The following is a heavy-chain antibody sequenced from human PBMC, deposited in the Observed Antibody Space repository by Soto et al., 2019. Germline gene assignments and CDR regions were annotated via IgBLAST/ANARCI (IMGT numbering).Heavy chain of an antibody. D-gene: IGHD1-26*01. Sequence: QITLKESGPPLVKPTQTLTLTCTFSGFSLSTSGVGVGWIRQPPGKALEWLALIYWDDDKRYSPSLKSRLTITKDTSKNQVVLTMTNMDPVDTATYYCARADIVGATSIFDYWGQGTLVTVSS. V-gene: IGHV2-5*02. CDR2: IYWDDDK. J-gene: IGHJ4*02. CDR3: ARADIVGATSIFDY. CDR1: GFSLSTSGVG.